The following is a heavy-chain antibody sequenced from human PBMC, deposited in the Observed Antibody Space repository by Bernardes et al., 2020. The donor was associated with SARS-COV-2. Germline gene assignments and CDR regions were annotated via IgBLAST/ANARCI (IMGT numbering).Heavy chain of an antibody. Sequence: SGPTLVKPTEPLTLTCNFSGFSLNTTEMGVGWIRRPPGKALEWLALVYWDDDRRYNPSLKKRLRITKDTSKNQVVLSVTNMDPVDTATYFCAHRGVTKGFENWGPGTRVTVSS. CDR1: GFSLNTTEMG. CDR3: AHRGVTKGFEN. J-gene: IGHJ4*02. V-gene: IGHV2-5*02. D-gene: IGHD2-21*02. CDR2: VYWDDDR.